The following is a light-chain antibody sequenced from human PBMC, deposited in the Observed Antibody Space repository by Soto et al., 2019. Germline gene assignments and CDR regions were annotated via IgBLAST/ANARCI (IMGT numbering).Light chain of an antibody. Sequence: EIVLTQSPGTLSLSPGERATLSCRASQSVSSSYLAWYQQKPGQAPRLLIYCASSRATGIPDRFSGSGFGTDFTLTISRLEPEDFAVYYCQQLRTFGQGTKVEIK. CDR2: CAS. V-gene: IGKV3-20*01. CDR3: QQLRT. CDR1: QSVSSSY. J-gene: IGKJ1*01.